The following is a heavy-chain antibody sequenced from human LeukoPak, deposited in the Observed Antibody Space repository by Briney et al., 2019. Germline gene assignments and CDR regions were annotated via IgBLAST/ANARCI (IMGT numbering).Heavy chain of an antibody. CDR2: INHSGST. J-gene: IGHJ5*02. V-gene: IGHV4-34*01. CDR3: ARERTDYSNLNWFDP. D-gene: IGHD4-11*01. CDR1: GGSFSGYY. Sequence: PSETLSLTCAVYGGSFSGYYWSWIRQPPGKGLEWSGEINHSGSTNYNPSLKSRVTISVDTSKNQFSLKLSSVTAADTAVYYCARERTDYSNLNWFDPWGQGTLVTVSS.